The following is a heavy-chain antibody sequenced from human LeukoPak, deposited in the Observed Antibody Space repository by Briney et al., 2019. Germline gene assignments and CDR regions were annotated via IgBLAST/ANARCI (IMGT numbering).Heavy chain of an antibody. J-gene: IGHJ4*02. CDR1: GFTFSSYS. Sequence: PGGSLRLSCTASGFTFSSYSTNWVRQAPGKGLEWVSGISPNGVITYYADSVKGRFTISRDNSKGTVYLQMNSLRPEDTAVYYCAKDDAWLQYGNWGRGTLVTVSS. D-gene: IGHD5-24*01. CDR2: ISPNGVIT. CDR3: AKDDAWLQYGN. V-gene: IGHV3-23*01.